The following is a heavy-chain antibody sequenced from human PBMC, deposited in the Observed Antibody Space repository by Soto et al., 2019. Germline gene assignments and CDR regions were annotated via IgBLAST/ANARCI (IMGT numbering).Heavy chain of an antibody. CDR1: GYSFTSYW. CDR2: IYPGDSDT. CDR3: ARKRTYYYDSSDAFDI. V-gene: IGHV5-51*01. D-gene: IGHD3-22*01. Sequence: GESLKISCKGSGYSFTSYWIGWVRQMPGKGLEWMGIIYPGDSDTRYSPSFQGQVTISADKSISTAYLQWSSLKAPDTAMYYCARKRTYYYDSSDAFDIWGQGTMVTVSS. J-gene: IGHJ3*02.